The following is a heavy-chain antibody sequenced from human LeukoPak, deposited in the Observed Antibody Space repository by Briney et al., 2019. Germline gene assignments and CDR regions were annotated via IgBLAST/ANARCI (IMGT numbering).Heavy chain of an antibody. CDR1: GFTVSSNY. CDR3: AKILTYYYDRTYYFDY. Sequence: PGGSLRLSCAASGFTVSSNYMSWVRQAPGKGLEWVSAISGSGGSTYYADSVKGRFTISRDNSKNTLYLQMNSLRAEDTAVYYCAKILTYYYDRTYYFDYWGQGTLVTVSS. J-gene: IGHJ4*02. D-gene: IGHD3-22*01. CDR2: ISGSGGST. V-gene: IGHV3-23*01.